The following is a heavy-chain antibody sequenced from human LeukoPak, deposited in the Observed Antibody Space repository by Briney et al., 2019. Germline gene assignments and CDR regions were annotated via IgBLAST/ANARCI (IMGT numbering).Heavy chain of an antibody. Sequence: GASVKVSCKASGYTFTSYGISWARQAPGQGLEWMGWISAYNGNTNYAQKLQGRVTMTTDTSTSTAYMELRSLRSDDTAVYYRARDLFACSSTSCYHETFDPWGQGTLVTVSS. CDR3: ARDLFACSSTSCYHETFDP. V-gene: IGHV1-18*01. J-gene: IGHJ5*02. D-gene: IGHD2-2*01. CDR2: ISAYNGNT. CDR1: GYTFTSYG.